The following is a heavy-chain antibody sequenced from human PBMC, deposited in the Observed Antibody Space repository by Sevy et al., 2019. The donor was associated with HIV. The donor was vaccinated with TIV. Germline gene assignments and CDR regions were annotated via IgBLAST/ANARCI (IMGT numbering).Heavy chain of an antibody. J-gene: IGHJ6*02. D-gene: IGHD2-2*01. CDR2: ISRSGGST. V-gene: IGHV3-23*01. CDR1: GFTFSTYD. Sequence: GGSLRLSCAASGFTFSTYDMHWVRQAPGKGLEWVSSISRSGGSTYYADSVKGRFTISRDNSKNTLYLQMNSLRAEETAVYYCAKVDVVVPVADYGLDVWGQGTTVTVSS. CDR3: AKVDVVVPVADYGLDV.